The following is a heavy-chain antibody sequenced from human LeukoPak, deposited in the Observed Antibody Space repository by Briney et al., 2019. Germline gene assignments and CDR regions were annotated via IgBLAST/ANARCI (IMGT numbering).Heavy chain of an antibody. CDR1: GGTFSSYA. Sequence: SVKVSCKASGGTFSSYAISWVRQAPGQGLEWMGGIIPIFGTASYAQKFQGRVTITADKSTSTAYMELSSLRSEDTAVYYCARDRGGGAFLDAFDIWGQGTMVTASS. CDR2: IIPIFGTA. V-gene: IGHV1-69*06. CDR3: ARDRGGGAFLDAFDI. D-gene: IGHD4-23*01. J-gene: IGHJ3*02.